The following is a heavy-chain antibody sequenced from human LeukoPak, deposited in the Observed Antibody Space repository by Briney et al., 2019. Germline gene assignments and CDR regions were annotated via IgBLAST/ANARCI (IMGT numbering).Heavy chain of an antibody. CDR1: GGSISSYY. CDR2: IYTSGST. V-gene: IGHV4-4*07. CDR3: ARVGVLITAHIYYYMDV. J-gene: IGHJ6*03. D-gene: IGHD3-16*01. Sequence: SETLSLTCTVSGGSISSYYWNWIRQPAGKGLEWIGRIYTSGSTNYNPSLKSRVTMSVDTSKNQFSLKLSSVTAADTAVYYCARVGVLITAHIYYYMDVWGKGTTVTVSS.